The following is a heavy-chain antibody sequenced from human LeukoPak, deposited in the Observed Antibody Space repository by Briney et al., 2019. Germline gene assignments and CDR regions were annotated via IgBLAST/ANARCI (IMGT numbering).Heavy chain of an antibody. J-gene: IGHJ4*02. V-gene: IGHV1-58*01. CDR2: IVVGSGNT. CDR3: AKVRRGYCSSTSCYGIDY. Sequence: GASVKVSCKASGFTFTSSAVQWVRQARGQRLEWIGWIVVGSGNTNYAQKFQERVTITRDMSTSTAYMELSSLRSEDTAVYYCAKVRRGYCSSTSCYGIDYWGQGTLVTVSS. CDR1: GFTFTSSA. D-gene: IGHD2-2*01.